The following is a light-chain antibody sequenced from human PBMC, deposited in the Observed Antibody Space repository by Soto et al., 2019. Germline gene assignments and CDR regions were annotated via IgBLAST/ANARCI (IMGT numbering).Light chain of an antibody. Sequence: EIVMTQSPATLSVSPGERVTLSCRASQSVFSSLAWYQQKPGQAPRLLIYGAATRATGIPARFSGSGSGTDFTLTISSLQSEDFAVYLCQQDHTWPACGRAPRVEIK. J-gene: IGKJ4*02. V-gene: IGKV3-15*01. CDR2: GAA. CDR3: QQDHTWPA. CDR1: QSVFSS.